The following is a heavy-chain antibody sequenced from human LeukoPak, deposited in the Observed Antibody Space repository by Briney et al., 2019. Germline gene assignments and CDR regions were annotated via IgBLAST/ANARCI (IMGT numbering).Heavy chain of an antibody. D-gene: IGHD6-13*01. CDR3: ARDRVNSRSWYYFDY. CDR1: GGTFGSYA. Sequence: GASVKVSCKASGGTFGSYAISWVRQAPGQGREWMGGIIPIFGTANYAQKFQGRVTITTDESTSTAYMELSSLRSEDTAVYSCARDRVNSRSWYYFDYWGQGTLVTVSS. J-gene: IGHJ4*02. CDR2: IIPIFGTA. V-gene: IGHV1-69*05.